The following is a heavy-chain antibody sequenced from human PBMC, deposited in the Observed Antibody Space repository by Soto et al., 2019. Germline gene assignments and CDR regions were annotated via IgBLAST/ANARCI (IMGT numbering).Heavy chain of an antibody. CDR2: ISYDGSNK. D-gene: IGHD5-18*01. J-gene: IGHJ5*02. CDR1: GFTFSSYA. CDR3: ARGPLAWIQLTYNWFDP. V-gene: IGHV3-30-3*01. Sequence: GGSLRLSCAASGFTFSSYAMHWVRQAPGKGLEWVAVISYDGSNKYYADSVKGRFTISRDNSKNTLYLQMNSLRAEDTAVYYCARGPLAWIQLTYNWFDPWGQGTLVTVSS.